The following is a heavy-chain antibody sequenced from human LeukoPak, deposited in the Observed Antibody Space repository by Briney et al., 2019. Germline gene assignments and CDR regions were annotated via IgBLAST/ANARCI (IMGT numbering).Heavy chain of an antibody. CDR2: ISSSSSYI. CDR1: GFTFSSYS. Sequence: PGGSLRLSCAASGFTFSSYSMNWVRQAPGKGLEWVSSISSSSSYIYYADSVKGRFTISRDNAKNSLYLQMNSLRAEDTAVYYCARRSRDIVVVVAATVGFDYWGQGTLVTVSS. V-gene: IGHV3-21*01. J-gene: IGHJ4*02. D-gene: IGHD2-15*01. CDR3: ARRSRDIVVVVAATVGFDY.